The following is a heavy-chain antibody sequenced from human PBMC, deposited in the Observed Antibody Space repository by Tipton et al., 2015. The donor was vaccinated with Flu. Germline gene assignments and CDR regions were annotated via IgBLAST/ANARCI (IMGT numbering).Heavy chain of an antibody. V-gene: IGHV1-2*06. CDR1: GYSFTDYY. CDR3: ARDEIDIVVVPASDVFDY. D-gene: IGHD2-2*01. Sequence: QVQLVQSGAEVKKPGASVKVSCKASGYSFTDYYIHWVRQAPGQGLEWMGRINPNSGGTNYAQKFRGRLTMTRDTSISTAYMELSRLRSDDAAVYYCARDEIDIVVVPASDVFDYWGQGTLVTVSS. J-gene: IGHJ4*02. CDR2: INPNSGGT.